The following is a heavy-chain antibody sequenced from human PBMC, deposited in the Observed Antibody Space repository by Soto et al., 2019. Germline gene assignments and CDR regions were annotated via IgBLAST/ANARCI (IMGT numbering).Heavy chain of an antibody. V-gene: IGHV1-69*13. CDR2: IIPIFGTA. CDR3: AKESFGRPAFDY. CDR1: GGTFSSYA. Sequence: SVKVSCKASGGTFSSYAIIWVRQAPGQGVEWMGGIIPIFGTANYAQKFQGRVTITADECTSTAYMELSSLRSEDTAVYYCAKESFGRPAFDYWGQGTLVTVSS. D-gene: IGHD3-3*01. J-gene: IGHJ4*02.